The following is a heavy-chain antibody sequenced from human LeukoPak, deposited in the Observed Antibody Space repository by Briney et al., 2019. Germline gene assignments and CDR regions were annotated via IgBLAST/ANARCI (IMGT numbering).Heavy chain of an antibody. V-gene: IGHV4-34*01. J-gene: IGHJ5*02. Sequence: PSETLSLTCGDYGGSFSGYYWSWIRQPPGNGLGWVGEINHSGSTNYNPSLKSRVTISVDTSKNQFSLKLSSVTAADTAVYYCARVRRYSSSSQGSQNLRGWFDPWGQGTLVTVSS. D-gene: IGHD6-6*01. CDR2: INHSGST. CDR1: GGSFSGYY. CDR3: ARVRRYSSSSQGSQNLRGWFDP.